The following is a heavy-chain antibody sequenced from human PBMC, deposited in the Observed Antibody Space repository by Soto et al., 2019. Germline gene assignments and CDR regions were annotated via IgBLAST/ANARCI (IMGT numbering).Heavy chain of an antibody. CDR2: ISSSSSYT. Sequence: KPGGSLRLSCAASGFTFSDYYMSWIRQAPGKGLEWVSYISSSSSYTNYADSVKGRFTISRDNAKNSLYLQMNSLRAEDTAVYYCARLEVMTTGAFDIWGQGTMVTVSS. D-gene: IGHD4-17*01. CDR3: ARLEVMTTGAFDI. CDR1: GFTFSDYY. J-gene: IGHJ3*02. V-gene: IGHV3-11*06.